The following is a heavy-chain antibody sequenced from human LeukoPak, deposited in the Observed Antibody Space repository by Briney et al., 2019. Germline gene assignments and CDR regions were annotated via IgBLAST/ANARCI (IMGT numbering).Heavy chain of an antibody. Sequence: PGGSLRLSCAASGFTFSNAWMSWVRQAPGKGLEWVGRIKSKTDGGTTDYAAPVKGRFTISRDDSKNTLYLQMNSLKSEDTAVYYCTRAIGGGRDPDFDYWGQGTLVTVSS. CDR2: IKSKTDGGTT. CDR3: TRAIGGGRDPDFDY. CDR1: GFTFSNAW. D-gene: IGHD2-15*01. V-gene: IGHV3-15*01. J-gene: IGHJ4*02.